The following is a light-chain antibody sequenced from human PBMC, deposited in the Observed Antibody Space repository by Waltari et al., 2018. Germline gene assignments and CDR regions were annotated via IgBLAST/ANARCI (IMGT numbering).Light chain of an antibody. J-gene: IGLJ2*01. CDR1: SSYVGGYNY. CDR3: SSYPSSSTVV. Sequence: QSALTQPASVSGSPGQSLTISCTGTSSYVGGYNYVSWYQHHPDRAPQLIVYDVSNRSPGVCNRFAGSKSGNTASRTISGLQAEDEADYYGSSYPSSSTVVFGGWTKLTVL. V-gene: IGLV2-14*03. CDR2: DVS.